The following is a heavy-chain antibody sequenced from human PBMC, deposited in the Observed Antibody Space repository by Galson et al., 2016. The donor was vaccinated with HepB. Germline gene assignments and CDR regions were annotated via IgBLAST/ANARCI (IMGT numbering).Heavy chain of an antibody. CDR1: GFTVSSYY. D-gene: IGHD5-24*01. Sequence: SLRLSCAASGFTVSSYYMSWVRQAPGKGLEWVSIIYTGGSTYYADSAKGRFTISRDNSKNTLYLQMNGLRAEDTAVYYCARGMGHWSFVYWGQGTLVTVSS. J-gene: IGHJ4*02. CDR3: ARGMGHWSFVY. V-gene: IGHV3-53*01. CDR2: IYTGGST.